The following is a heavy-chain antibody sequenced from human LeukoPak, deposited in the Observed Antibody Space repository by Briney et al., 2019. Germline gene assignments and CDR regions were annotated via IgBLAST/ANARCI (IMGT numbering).Heavy chain of an antibody. CDR2: ISGSGSTI. V-gene: IGHV3-48*03. CDR3: AKEDYDLSFFDY. CDR1: GFTLSSYE. J-gene: IGHJ4*02. Sequence: GGSLRLSCAASGFTLSSYEMSWVRQAPGKGLEWVSYISGSGSTIYYADSVKGRFTISRDNAKNSLYLQMNSLRAEDTAVYYCAKEDYDLSFFDYWGQGTLVTVSS. D-gene: IGHD3-3*01.